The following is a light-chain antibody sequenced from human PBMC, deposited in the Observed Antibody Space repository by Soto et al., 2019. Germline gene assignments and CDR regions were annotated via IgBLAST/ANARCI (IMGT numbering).Light chain of an antibody. CDR2: ENN. CDR3: GTWDSSLSGEGV. Sequence: QSVLTQPPSVSAAPGQKVTISCSGSSSNIGNNYVSWYQQLPGTAPKLLIYENNKRPSGIPDRFSGSKSGTSATLGITGLQTGDEADYYCGTWDSSLSGEGVFGGGTKVTVL. J-gene: IGLJ2*01. CDR1: SSNIGNNY. V-gene: IGLV1-51*02.